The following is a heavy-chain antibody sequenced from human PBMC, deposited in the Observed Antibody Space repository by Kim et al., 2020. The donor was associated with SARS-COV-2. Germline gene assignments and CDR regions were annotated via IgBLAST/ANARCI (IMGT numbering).Heavy chain of an antibody. CDR2: ISGAGGTT. D-gene: IGHD3-16*01. V-gene: IGHV3-23*01. Sequence: GGSLRLSCVASGFSFGTYAMSWVRQAPGKGLEWVSEISGAGGTTYYSDSVKGRFTIPRDNSKNTVYLQMNRLRAEDTATYYCVKDHRWGTYNWFDPWGQGTLGTVSS. CDR1: GFSFGTYA. J-gene: IGHJ5*02. CDR3: VKDHRWGTYNWFDP.